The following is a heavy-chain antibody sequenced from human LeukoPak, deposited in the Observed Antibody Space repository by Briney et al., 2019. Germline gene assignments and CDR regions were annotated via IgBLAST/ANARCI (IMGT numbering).Heavy chain of an antibody. CDR1: GGSISSYY. Sequence: SETLSLTCTVSGGSISSYYWSWIRQPPGKGLEWIGYIYYSGRTNYNPSLKSRVTISADTSKNQFSLKLSSVTAADTAVYYCARPYYYDSRIDPWGQGTLVTVSS. CDR2: IYYSGRT. D-gene: IGHD3-22*01. CDR3: ARPYYYDSRIDP. V-gene: IGHV4-59*08. J-gene: IGHJ5*02.